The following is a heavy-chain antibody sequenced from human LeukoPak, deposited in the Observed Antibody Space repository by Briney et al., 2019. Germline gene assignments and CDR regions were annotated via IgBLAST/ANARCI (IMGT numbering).Heavy chain of an antibody. CDR1: GGSFSGYY. D-gene: IGHD3-10*01. Sequence: PSETLSLTCAVCGGSFSGYYWSWVRQAPGKGLEWVANINQDGSEKYHVDSVKGRFTISRDNAKNSLYLQMNSLRVEDTAVYYCARAGVLWFGESKFDYWGQGTLVTVSS. CDR3: ARAGVLWFGESKFDY. CDR2: INQDGSEK. J-gene: IGHJ4*02. V-gene: IGHV3-7*03.